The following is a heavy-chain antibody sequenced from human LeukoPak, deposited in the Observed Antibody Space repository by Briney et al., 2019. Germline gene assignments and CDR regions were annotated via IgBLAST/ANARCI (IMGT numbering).Heavy chain of an antibody. D-gene: IGHD3-9*01. CDR1: GFIFSSYS. J-gene: IGHJ4*02. Sequence: GGSLRLSCAASGFIFSSYSMNWVRQAPGKGLEWVSSISSSSSYIYYADSVKGRFTISRDNAKNSLYLQMNSLRAEDTAVYYCARGNDILTGYLDYWGQGTLVTVSS. CDR2: ISSSSSYI. V-gene: IGHV3-21*01. CDR3: ARGNDILTGYLDY.